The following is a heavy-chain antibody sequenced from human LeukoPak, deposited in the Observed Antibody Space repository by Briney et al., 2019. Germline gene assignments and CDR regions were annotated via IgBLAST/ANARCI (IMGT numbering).Heavy chain of an antibody. CDR3: ARDPLQYYFDY. CDR2: IWYDGSNK. D-gene: IGHD4-11*01. J-gene: IGHJ4*02. V-gene: IGHV3-33*01. CDR1: GFTFSSYG. Sequence: GRSLRLSCAASGFTFSSYGMHWVRQAPGKGLEWVAVIWYDGSNKYYADSVKGRFTISRDNSKNTPYLQMNSLRAEDTAVYYCARDPLQYYFDYWGQGTLVTVSS.